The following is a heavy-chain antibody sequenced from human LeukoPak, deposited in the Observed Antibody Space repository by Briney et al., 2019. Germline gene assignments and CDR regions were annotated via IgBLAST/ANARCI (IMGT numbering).Heavy chain of an antibody. J-gene: IGHJ6*03. CDR3: VRDRSHSGSYYYYYYMDV. D-gene: IGHD1-26*01. V-gene: IGHV3-48*01. CDR1: GFIFGRDS. CDR2: ISRDSDIR. Sequence: GGSLRLSCAASGFIFGRDSMNWVRQAPGRGLEWISYISRDSDIRYYADSVRGRFHISRDNARNSLYLQMNSLRADDTAMYYCVRDRSHSGSYYYYYYMDVWGKGTTVTVSS.